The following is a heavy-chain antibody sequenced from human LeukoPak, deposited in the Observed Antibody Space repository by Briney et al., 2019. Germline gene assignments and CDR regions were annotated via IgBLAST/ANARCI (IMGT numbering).Heavy chain of an antibody. V-gene: IGHV3-23*01. D-gene: IGHD4-23*01. Sequence: GGSLRLSCAASGFTFSSYAMSWVRQAPAKGLEWVSITVAGYSETHYADSVRGRFTISRDDSSNTLSLEMNRLRADDTGTYYCVKDFCRGGNCPFPFFDSWGQGTGVTVSS. CDR2: TVAGYSET. CDR3: VKDFCRGGNCPFPFFDS. J-gene: IGHJ4*02. CDR1: GFTFSSYA.